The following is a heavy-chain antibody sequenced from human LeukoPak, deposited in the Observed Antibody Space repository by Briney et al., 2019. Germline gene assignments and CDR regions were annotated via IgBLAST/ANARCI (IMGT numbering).Heavy chain of an antibody. CDR3: ARGYCSGGSCYHQFDY. CDR2: INAGNGNT. J-gene: IGHJ4*02. V-gene: IGHV1-3*01. CDR1: GYTFTSYA. D-gene: IGHD2-15*01. Sequence: GASVKVSCKASGYTFTSYAMHWVRQAPGQRLEWMGWINAGNGNTKYSQKFQGRVTITRDTSASTAYMELSSLRSEDTAVYYCARGYCSGGSCYHQFDYWGQGTLVTVSS.